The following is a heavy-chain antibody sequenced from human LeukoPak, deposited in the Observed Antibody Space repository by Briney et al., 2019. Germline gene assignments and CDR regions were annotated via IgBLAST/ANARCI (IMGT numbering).Heavy chain of an antibody. Sequence: PGGSLRLSCTASGFTYSHFGMHWVRQAPGKGLEWVAVIWSDGTEKYYGDAVKGRFTISRDNSRNTLYLQMNNLGDDDTAVYYCSKDAQRGFDYSNSLEYRGQGTLVIVSS. J-gene: IGHJ4*02. CDR2: IWSDGTEK. CDR3: SKDAQRGFDYSNSLEY. CDR1: GFTYSHFG. D-gene: IGHD4-11*01. V-gene: IGHV3-33*06.